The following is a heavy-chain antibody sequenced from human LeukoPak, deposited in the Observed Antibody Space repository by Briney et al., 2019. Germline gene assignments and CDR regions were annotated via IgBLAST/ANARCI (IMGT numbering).Heavy chain of an antibody. D-gene: IGHD3-10*01. CDR1: GGSISNGGYY. J-gene: IGHJ6*04. V-gene: IGHV4-31*03. CDR3: ARYYYGSGSYPDAYYYYGMDV. Sequence: TLSLTCTVSGGSISNGGYYWSWIRQHPGKGLEWIGYIYYSGSTYYNPSLKSRVTISVDTSKNQFSLKLSSVTAADTAVYYCARYYYGSGSYPDAYYYYGMDVWGKGTTVTVSS. CDR2: IYYSGST.